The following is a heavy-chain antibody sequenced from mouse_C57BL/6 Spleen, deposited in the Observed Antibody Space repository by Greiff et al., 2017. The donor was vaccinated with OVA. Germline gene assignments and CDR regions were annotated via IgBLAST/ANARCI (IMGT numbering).Heavy chain of an antibody. CDR2: IYPRDGST. CDR3: ARGNGGGYFDY. CDR1: GYTFTSYD. Sequence: QVHVKQSGPELVKPGASVKLSCKASGYTFTSYDINWVKQRPGQGLEWIGWIYPRDGSTKYNEKFKGKATLTVDTSSSTEYMELHSLTSEDSAVYFCARGNGGGYFDYWGQGTTLTVSS. J-gene: IGHJ2*01. V-gene: IGHV1-85*01.